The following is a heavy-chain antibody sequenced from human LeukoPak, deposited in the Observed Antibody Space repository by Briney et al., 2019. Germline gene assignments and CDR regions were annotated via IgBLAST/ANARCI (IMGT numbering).Heavy chain of an antibody. D-gene: IGHD3-22*01. Sequence: PTGGSLRLSCAASGFTFSAYAMTWFRQAPGKGLEWVSVISGSGDSTYYADSVKGRFTVSRDNSKNTLYLQMNSLRAEDTAVYYCATAPGTMIVVPWGQGTLVTVSS. V-gene: IGHV3-23*01. CDR2: ISGSGDST. CDR3: ATAPGTMIVVP. CDR1: GFTFSAYA. J-gene: IGHJ1*01.